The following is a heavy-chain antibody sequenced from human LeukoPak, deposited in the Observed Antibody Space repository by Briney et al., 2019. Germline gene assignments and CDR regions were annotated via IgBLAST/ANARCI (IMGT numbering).Heavy chain of an antibody. V-gene: IGHV4-59*01. CDR3: ARVLYSGIYDSRNGLDI. D-gene: IGHD1-26*01. CDR2: IYYSGNT. Sequence: PSETLSLTCTVSGGSISNYFWNWIRQPPGKGLEFIGYIYYSGNTNYNPSLKSRVTISVDTSKNQFSLKLSSVTAADTAVYYCARVLYSGIYDSRNGLDIWGQGTMVTVSS. J-gene: IGHJ3*02. CDR1: GGSISNYF.